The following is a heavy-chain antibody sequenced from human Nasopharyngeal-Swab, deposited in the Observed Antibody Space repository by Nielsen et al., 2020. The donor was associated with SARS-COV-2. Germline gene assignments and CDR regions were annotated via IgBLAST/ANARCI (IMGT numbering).Heavy chain of an antibody. D-gene: IGHD2-15*01. V-gene: IGHV1-69*08. Sequence: WVRQAPGQGLEWVGRVIPILATANYAQKFQDRVTITADKATNTAYMELSSLRSEDTAIYYCATIYHFHSGGLSFQYWGQGTLVTVSS. CDR2: VIPILATA. CDR3: ATIYHFHSGGLSFQY. J-gene: IGHJ4*02.